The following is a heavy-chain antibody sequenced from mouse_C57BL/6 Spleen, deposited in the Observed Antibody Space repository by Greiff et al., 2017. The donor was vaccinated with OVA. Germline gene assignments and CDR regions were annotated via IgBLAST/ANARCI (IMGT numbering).Heavy chain of an antibody. CDR3: ARDGGDYEGY. CDR1: GYTFTSYT. J-gene: IGHJ2*01. V-gene: IGHV1-4*01. Sequence: QVQLQQSGAELARPGASVKMSCKASGYTFTSYTMHWVKQRPGQGLEWIGYINPSSGYTKYNQKFKDKATLTADKSSSTAYMQLSSLASEDSAVYYCARDGGDYEGYWGQGTTLTVSS. D-gene: IGHD2-4*01. CDR2: INPSSGYT.